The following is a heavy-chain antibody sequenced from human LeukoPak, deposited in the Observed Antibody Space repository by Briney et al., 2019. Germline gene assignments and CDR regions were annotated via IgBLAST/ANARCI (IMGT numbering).Heavy chain of an antibody. V-gene: IGHV3-23*01. Sequence: GGSLRLSCAASGFTFSSYAMSWVRQAPGKGLEWVSAISGSGGSTYYADSVKGRFTVSRDNSKNTLYLQMNSLRAEDTAVYYCAREGKDDYRYYFDYWGQGTLVTVSS. CDR1: GFTFSSYA. D-gene: IGHD4-11*01. CDR3: AREGKDDYRYYFDY. CDR2: ISGSGGST. J-gene: IGHJ4*02.